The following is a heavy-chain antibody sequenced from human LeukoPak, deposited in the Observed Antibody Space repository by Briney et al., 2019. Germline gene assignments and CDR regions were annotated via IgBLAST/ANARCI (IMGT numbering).Heavy chain of an antibody. CDR3: ARELAVAGMGYYYYGMDV. J-gene: IGHJ6*02. Sequence: GGSLRLSCAASGFTFSSYAMHWVRQAPGKGLEYVSAISSNGGSTYYANSVKGRFTISRDNSKNTLYLQMGSLRAEDMAVYYCARELAVAGMGYYYYGMDVWGQGTTVTVSS. D-gene: IGHD6-19*01. CDR1: GFTFSSYA. V-gene: IGHV3-64*01. CDR2: ISSNGGST.